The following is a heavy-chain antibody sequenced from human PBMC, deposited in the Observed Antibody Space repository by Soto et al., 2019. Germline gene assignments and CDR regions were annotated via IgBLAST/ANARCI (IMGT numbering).Heavy chain of an antibody. J-gene: IGHJ4*02. V-gene: IGHV4-30-2*01. Sequence: PSETLSLTCAVSGGSISSGGFSWSWIRQPPGKGLEWIGYIYQRGIIHSNPSLKSRVTISVDRSKNQFSLKLSSVTAADTAVYYCARATYFSGSGSDYNLGYSYYYDYWGQGTLVTVSS. D-gene: IGHD3-10*01. CDR1: GGSISSGGFS. CDR3: ARATYFSGSGSDYNLGYSYYYDY. CDR2: IYQRGII.